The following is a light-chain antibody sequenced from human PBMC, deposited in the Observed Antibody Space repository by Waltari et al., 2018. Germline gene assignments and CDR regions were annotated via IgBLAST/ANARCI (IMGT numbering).Light chain of an antibody. J-gene: IGLJ3*02. CDR1: SSDIGTFNL. CDR3: CSYAGSRTWV. Sequence: QSALTQPASVSGSPGQSISISCIGTSSDIGTFNLVSWYLQYPGTAPKLLIYDGSQRPSGVSNRFSGSKSGNTASLTISGLQAEDEAIYYCCSYAGSRTWVFGGGAKLTVL. V-gene: IGLV2-23*01. CDR2: DGS.